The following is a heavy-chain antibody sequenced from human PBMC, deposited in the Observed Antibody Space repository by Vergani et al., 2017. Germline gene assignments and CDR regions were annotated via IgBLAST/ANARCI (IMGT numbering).Heavy chain of an antibody. V-gene: IGHV1-69*01. J-gene: IGHJ6*03. CDR2: IIPIFGTA. D-gene: IGHD2-2*02. CDR1: GGTFSSYA. Sequence: QVQLVQSGAEVKKPGSSVKVSCKASGGTFSSYAISWVRQAPGQGLEWMGGIIPIFGTANYAQKFQGRVTITADESTSTAYMELSSLRSEDTAMYYCASGDLPAAIPNLRDYYYMDVWGKGTTVTVSS. CDR3: ASGDLPAAIPNLRDYYYMDV.